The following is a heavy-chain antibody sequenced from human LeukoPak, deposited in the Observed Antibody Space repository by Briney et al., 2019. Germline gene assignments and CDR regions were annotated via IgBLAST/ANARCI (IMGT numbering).Heavy chain of an antibody. CDR2: LYSDGRT. D-gene: IGHD2-15*01. CDR1: GFTVNSNY. CDR3: ARGGGYYPIDY. J-gene: IGHJ4*02. V-gene: IGHV3-53*01. Sequence: GGSLRLSCVASGFTVNSNYMNWVRQAPGKGLEWVSVLYSDGRTYYADSVKGRFTISRDTSKNTLYLQVNSLRAEDTAVYYCARGGGYYPIDYWGQGTLSPSPQ.